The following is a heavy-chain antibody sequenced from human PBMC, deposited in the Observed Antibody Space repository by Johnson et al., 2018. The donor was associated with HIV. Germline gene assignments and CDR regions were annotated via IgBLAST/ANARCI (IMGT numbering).Heavy chain of an antibody. Sequence: QVQLVESGGGLVKPGGSLRLSCAASGFTFSSYAMHWVRQAPGKGLEWVAVISYDGSNKYFADSVQGRFTISRDNSKNTRYLQMNSLRVEDTAVYYCAKDGGWPENAFDSWGQGTMVTVPS. D-gene: IGHD6-19*01. J-gene: IGHJ3*02. CDR1: GFTFSSYA. V-gene: IGHV3-30*04. CDR2: ISYDGSNK. CDR3: AKDGGWPENAFDS.